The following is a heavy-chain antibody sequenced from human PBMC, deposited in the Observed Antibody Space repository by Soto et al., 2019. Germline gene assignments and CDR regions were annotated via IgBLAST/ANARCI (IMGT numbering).Heavy chain of an antibody. CDR1: GFTFSSYA. CDR2: ISGSGGST. V-gene: IGHV3-23*01. CDR3: AKWDTYYDFWSGYYSFDY. D-gene: IGHD3-3*01. J-gene: IGHJ4*02. Sequence: PGGSLRLSCAASGFTFSSYAMSWVRQAPGKGLEWVSAISGSGGSTYYADSVKGRFTISRDNSKNTLYLQMNSLRAEDTAVYYFAKWDTYYDFWSGYYSFDYWGQGTLVTVSS.